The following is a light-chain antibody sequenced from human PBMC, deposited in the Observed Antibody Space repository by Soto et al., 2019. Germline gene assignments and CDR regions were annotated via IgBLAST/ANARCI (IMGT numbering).Light chain of an antibody. Sequence: QSALTQPASVSGSPGQSITISCTGTRSDVGNYNLVSWYQQHPGKAPKLIIYEGSKRPSGVSNRFSGSKSGNTASLTFSGLQAEDEADYYCCSYAPTSTFVFGTGTKVTVL. V-gene: IGLV2-23*01. CDR2: EGS. J-gene: IGLJ1*01. CDR3: CSYAPTSTFV. CDR1: RSDVGNYNL.